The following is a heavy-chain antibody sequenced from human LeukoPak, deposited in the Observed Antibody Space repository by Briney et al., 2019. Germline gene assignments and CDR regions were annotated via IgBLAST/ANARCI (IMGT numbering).Heavy chain of an antibody. CDR1: GFTFSSYS. CDR3: ARDPGYSSSWYWSY. V-gene: IGHV3-21*04. J-gene: IGHJ4*02. Sequence: GGSLRLSCAASGFTFSSYSMKWVRQAPGKGLEWVSSISSSGSYIYYADSVKGRFTISRDNAKNSLYLQMNSLRAEDTAVYYCARDPGYSSSWYWSYWGQGTLVTVSS. CDR2: ISSSGSYI. D-gene: IGHD6-13*01.